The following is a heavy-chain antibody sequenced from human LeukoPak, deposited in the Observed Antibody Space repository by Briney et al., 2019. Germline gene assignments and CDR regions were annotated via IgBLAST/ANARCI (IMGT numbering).Heavy chain of an antibody. CDR3: ARDGGSNNYWFDT. Sequence: SETLSLTCTVSGGSISSYYWSWIRQPPGKGLEWIGYIYYSGSTNYNPSLKSRVTISVDTSKNRFSLKLSSVTAADTAVYYCARDGGSNNYWFDTWGQGTLVTVSS. D-gene: IGHD1-20*01. CDR2: IYYSGST. CDR1: GGSISSYY. V-gene: IGHV4-59*01. J-gene: IGHJ5*02.